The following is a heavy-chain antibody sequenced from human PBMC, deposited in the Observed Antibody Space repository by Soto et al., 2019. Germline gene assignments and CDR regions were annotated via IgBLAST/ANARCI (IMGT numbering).Heavy chain of an antibody. CDR2: ISGSTITT. J-gene: IGHJ4*02. D-gene: IGHD6-19*01. CDR3: AKELVAVAGSDY. V-gene: IGHV3-23*01. CDR1: GFTFSNYA. Sequence: PGGSLRLSCTASGFTFSNYAMSWVRQAPGKGLEWVSTISGSTITTYYADSVKGRFTISRDNSKNTLFLQMNSLRGEDTAVYYCAKELVAVAGSDYWGQGTLVTVSS.